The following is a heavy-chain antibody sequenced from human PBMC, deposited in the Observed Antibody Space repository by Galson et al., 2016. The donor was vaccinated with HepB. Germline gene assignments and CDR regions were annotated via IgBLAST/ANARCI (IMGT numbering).Heavy chain of an antibody. CDR2: IGGNDGIT. Sequence: SLRLSCAASGFIFSSYAMSWVRQAPGKGLEWVASIGGNDGITHYADSVKGRFSISRDNSREVVFLQMNSLRAEDTAVYYCANRYCGGDCSGPEDFQHWGQGPLVSVSS. D-gene: IGHD2-21*01. CDR1: GFIFSSYA. V-gene: IGHV3-23*01. J-gene: IGHJ1*01. CDR3: ANRYCGGDCSGPEDFQH.